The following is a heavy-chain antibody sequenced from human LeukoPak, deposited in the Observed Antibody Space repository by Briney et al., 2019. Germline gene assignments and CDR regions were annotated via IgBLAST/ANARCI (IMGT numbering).Heavy chain of an antibody. CDR1: GFTFSNWN. CDR3: AKKRSAMVRGGESFDF. V-gene: IGHV3-23*01. D-gene: IGHD3-10*01. Sequence: GGTLRLSCAASGFTFSNWNMNWFRQAPGKGLEWVSTISDRGGITHYADSVKGRFTISRDNSKNTLYLQMSSLRAEDTAVYYCAKKRSAMVRGGESFDFWGQGTMVTVSS. CDR2: ISDRGGIT. J-gene: IGHJ3*01.